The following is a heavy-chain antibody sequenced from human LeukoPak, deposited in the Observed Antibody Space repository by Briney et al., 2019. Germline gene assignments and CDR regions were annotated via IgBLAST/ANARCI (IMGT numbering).Heavy chain of an antibody. V-gene: IGHV4-39*01. J-gene: IGHJ4*02. CDR2: IYYSGST. CDR1: GGSISSSSYY. Sequence: PSETLSLTCTVSGGSISSSSYYWGWIRQPPGKGLEWIGSIYYSGSTYYNPSLKSRVTISVDTSKNQFSLKLSSVTAADTAVYYCARHGVILRYFDWLGLYYFDYWGQGTLVTVSS. CDR3: ARHGVILRYFDWLGLYYFDY. D-gene: IGHD3-9*01.